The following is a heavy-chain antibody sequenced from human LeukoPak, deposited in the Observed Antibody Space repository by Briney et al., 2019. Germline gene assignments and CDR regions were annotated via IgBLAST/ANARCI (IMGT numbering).Heavy chain of an antibody. Sequence: GGSLRLSCAASGFTFSSYSMNWVRLAPGKGLEWVSYISSSSSTIYYADSVKGRFTISRDNAKNSLYLQMNSLRAEDTAVYYCARDYSGSYGYFDYWGQGTLVTVSS. CDR2: ISSSSSTI. J-gene: IGHJ4*02. V-gene: IGHV3-48*01. CDR1: GFTFSSYS. CDR3: ARDYSGSYGYFDY. D-gene: IGHD1-26*01.